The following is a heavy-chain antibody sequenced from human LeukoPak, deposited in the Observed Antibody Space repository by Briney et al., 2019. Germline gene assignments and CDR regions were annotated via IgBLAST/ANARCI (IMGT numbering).Heavy chain of an antibody. V-gene: IGHV3-7*01. Sequence: GGSLRLSCAASGFTFSSYWMSWVRQAPGKGLEWVANIKQDGSEKYYVDSVKGRFTISRDNAKNSLYLQMNSLRAEDTAVYYCARDKVVGATALDYWGQGTLVTASS. J-gene: IGHJ4*02. CDR3: ARDKVVGATALDY. CDR1: GFTFSSYW. CDR2: IKQDGSEK. D-gene: IGHD1-26*01.